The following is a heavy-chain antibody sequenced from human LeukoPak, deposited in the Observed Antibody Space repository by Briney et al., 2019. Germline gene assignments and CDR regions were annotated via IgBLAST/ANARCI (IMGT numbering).Heavy chain of an antibody. J-gene: IGHJ4*02. Sequence: ASVKVSCKASGYTFTGYYMHWVRQAPGQGLEWMGWINPNSGGTNYAQKFQGRVTMTRDTSISTAYMELSRLRSDDTAVYYCARDPSGSGSYYFDYWGQGTLVTVSS. CDR2: INPNSGGT. D-gene: IGHD1-26*01. CDR1: GYTFTGYY. V-gene: IGHV1-2*02. CDR3: ARDPSGSGSYYFDY.